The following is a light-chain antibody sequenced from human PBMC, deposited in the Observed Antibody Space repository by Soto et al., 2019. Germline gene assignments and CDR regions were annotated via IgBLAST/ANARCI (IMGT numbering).Light chain of an antibody. Sequence: DIQMTQSPSSVSASVGDRVTITCRASQSISNWLAWYQQKPGQAPKLLIYAASSLQNGVPSRFSGSGSGTDFTLTISSLQPEDFATYYCQQAYSLITFGQGKRLEIK. CDR1: QSISNW. V-gene: IGKV1-12*01. J-gene: IGKJ5*01. CDR2: AAS. CDR3: QQAYSLIT.